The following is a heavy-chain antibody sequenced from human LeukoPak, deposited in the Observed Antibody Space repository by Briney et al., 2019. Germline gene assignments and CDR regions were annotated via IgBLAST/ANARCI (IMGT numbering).Heavy chain of an antibody. CDR2: INHSGST. J-gene: IGHJ5*02. CDR1: GGSFSGYY. D-gene: IGHD3-10*01. V-gene: IGHV4-34*01. CDR3: ARVDGSGAFAP. Sequence: SETLSLTCAVYGGSFSGYYWSWIRQPPGKGLEWIGEINHSGSTNYNPSLKSRVAISVDTSKNQFSLKLSSVTAADTAVYYCARVDGSGAFAPWGQGTLVTVSS.